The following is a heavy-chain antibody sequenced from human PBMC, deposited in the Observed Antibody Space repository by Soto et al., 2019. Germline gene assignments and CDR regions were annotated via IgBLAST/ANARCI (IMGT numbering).Heavy chain of an antibody. V-gene: IGHV3-30*09. Sequence: QIHLVESGGGVVQPGRSLRLSCASSGFNFRTFTMHWVRQAPGKGLEWVAGISYDGINAYYADSVKGRFAISRDNSKNTVSLQLHSLRPADTAAYYCAKDGVNYASLSPVDYWGQGTLVTFSS. CDR2: ISYDGINA. CDR1: GFNFRTFT. J-gene: IGHJ4*02. D-gene: IGHD2-2*01. CDR3: AKDGVNYASLSPVDY.